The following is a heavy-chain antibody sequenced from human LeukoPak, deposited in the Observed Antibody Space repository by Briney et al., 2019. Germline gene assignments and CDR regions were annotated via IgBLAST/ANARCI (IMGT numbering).Heavy chain of an antibody. D-gene: IGHD6-6*01. V-gene: IGHV4-39*01. CDR2: IYYSGST. Sequence: PSETLSLTCTVSGGSISSSTYYWGWIRQPPGKGLEWIGNIYYSGSTYYNPSLKSRVTISVDTSKNQFSLKLSSVTAADTAVYYCARQLERLDYYYYSYMDVWGKGTTVTISS. J-gene: IGHJ6*03. CDR3: ARQLERLDYYYYSYMDV. CDR1: GGSISSSTYY.